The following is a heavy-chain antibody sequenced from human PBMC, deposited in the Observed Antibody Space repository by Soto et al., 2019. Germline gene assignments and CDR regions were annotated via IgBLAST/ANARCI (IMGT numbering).Heavy chain of an antibody. CDR2: ISGSGGST. V-gene: IGHV3-23*01. Sequence: PGGALRLSCAAPWFTFSSYAMSWVRPAPGKGLEWVSAISGSGGSTYYADSVKGRFTISRDNSKNTLYLQMNSLRAEDTAVYYCAKDQDSSGVYYFDYWGQGTLVTVSS. CDR3: AKDQDSSGVYYFDY. J-gene: IGHJ4*02. D-gene: IGHD6-19*01. CDR1: WFTFSSYA.